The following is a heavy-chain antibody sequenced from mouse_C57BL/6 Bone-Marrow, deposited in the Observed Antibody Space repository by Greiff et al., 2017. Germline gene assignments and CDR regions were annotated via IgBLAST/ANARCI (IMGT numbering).Heavy chain of an antibody. CDR3: ARLDPDY. V-gene: IGHV5-17*01. CDR1: GFTFSDSG. Sequence: EVKLVESGGGLVKPGGSLKLSCAASGFTFSDSGMHWVRQAPEKGLEWVAYISSGSSTIYYADKVKGRFTISRDNAKNTLFLQMTSLRSEDTAMYYCARLDPDYWGQGTTLTVSS. J-gene: IGHJ2*01. CDR2: ISSGSSTI.